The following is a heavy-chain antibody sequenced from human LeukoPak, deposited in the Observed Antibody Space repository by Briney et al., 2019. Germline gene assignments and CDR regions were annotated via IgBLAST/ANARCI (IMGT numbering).Heavy chain of an antibody. V-gene: IGHV4-38-2*02. CDR2: IYHSGST. CDR1: GYSISSGYY. D-gene: IGHD1-1*01. CDR3: ARGGGTAPYYYYYYYMDV. Sequence: SETLSLTCTVSGYSISSGYYWGWIRQPPGKGLEWIGSIYHSGSTYYNPSLKSRVTISVDTSKNQFSLKLSSVTAADTAVYYCARGGGTAPYYYYYYYMDVWGKGTTVTVSS. J-gene: IGHJ6*03.